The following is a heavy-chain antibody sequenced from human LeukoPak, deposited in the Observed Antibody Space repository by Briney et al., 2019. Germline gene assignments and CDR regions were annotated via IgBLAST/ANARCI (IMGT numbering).Heavy chain of an antibody. Sequence: GGSLRLSCAASGFTFSSYWMHWVRQAPGKGLVWVSRINSGGSRTSYADSVKGRFTISRDNAKNTLYLQMNSLRAEDTAVYYCARGEWELLMVIGYYWGQGTLVTVSS. D-gene: IGHD1-26*01. CDR3: ARGEWELLMVIGYY. J-gene: IGHJ4*02. V-gene: IGHV3-74*01. CDR1: GFTFSSYW. CDR2: INSGGSRT.